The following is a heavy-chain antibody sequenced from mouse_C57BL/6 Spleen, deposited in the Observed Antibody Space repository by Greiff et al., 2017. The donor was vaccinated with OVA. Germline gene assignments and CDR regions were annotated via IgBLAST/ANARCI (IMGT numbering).Heavy chain of an antibody. CDR1: GYAFSSSW. D-gene: IGHD1-1*01. Sequence: QVQLQQSGPELVKPGASVKISCKASGYAFSSSWMNWVKQRPGKGLEWIGRIYPGDGDTNYNGKFKGKATLTADKSSSTAYMQLSSLTSEDSAVYFCASKPPYYGSSYGDYWGQGTTLTVSS. V-gene: IGHV1-82*01. CDR2: IYPGDGDT. J-gene: IGHJ2*01. CDR3: ASKPPYYGSSYGDY.